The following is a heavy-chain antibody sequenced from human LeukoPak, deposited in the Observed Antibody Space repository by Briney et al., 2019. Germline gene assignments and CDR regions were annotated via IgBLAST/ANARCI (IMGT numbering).Heavy chain of an antibody. CDR2: ISGSGGST. CDR3: AKKGVPAAPGWNWFDP. D-gene: IGHD2-2*01. V-gene: IGHV3-23*01. Sequence: GFLRLSCVASGFTFSSYAMSWVRQAPGKGLEWVSAISGSGGSTYYADSVKGRFTISRDNSKNTLYLQMNSLRAEDTAVYYCAKKGVPAAPGWNWFDPWGQGTLVTVSS. CDR1: GFTFSSYA. J-gene: IGHJ5*02.